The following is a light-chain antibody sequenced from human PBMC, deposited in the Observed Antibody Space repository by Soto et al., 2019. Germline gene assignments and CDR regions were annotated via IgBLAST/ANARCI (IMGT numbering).Light chain of an antibody. Sequence: QSALTQPHSVSGSPGQSVTISCSGTSSDVGHYNFVSWYQHHPGKAPKLLIYDNHKRPSGIPDRFSGSKSGTSATLGITGLQTGDEADYYCGTWDSTLSSVVFGGGTKLTVL. CDR2: DNH. J-gene: IGLJ2*01. V-gene: IGLV1-51*01. CDR1: SSDVGHYNF. CDR3: GTWDSTLSSVV.